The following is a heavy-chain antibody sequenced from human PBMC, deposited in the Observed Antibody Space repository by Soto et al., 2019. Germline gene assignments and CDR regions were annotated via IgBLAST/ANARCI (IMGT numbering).Heavy chain of an antibody. CDR1: GYTFTSYG. Sequence: ASVKVSCKASGYTFTSYGISWVRQAPGQGLEWMGWISAYNGNTNYAQKLQGRVTMTTDTSTSTAYMELRSLRSDDTAVYYCASENYYDSIGPTDGMDVWGQGTTVTVSS. D-gene: IGHD3-22*01. CDR2: ISAYNGNT. CDR3: ASENYYDSIGPTDGMDV. V-gene: IGHV1-18*01. J-gene: IGHJ6*02.